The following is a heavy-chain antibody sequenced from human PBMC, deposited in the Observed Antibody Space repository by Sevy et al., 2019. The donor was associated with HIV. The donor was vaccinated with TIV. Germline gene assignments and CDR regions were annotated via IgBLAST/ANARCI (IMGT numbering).Heavy chain of an antibody. CDR1: GFSFSAYW. Sequence: GESLKISCAASGFSFSAYWMNWVRQAPGKGLEWVANIKPDGSDKHYVDSAEGRFTISRDKAKNSLYLQMNSLRVEDTAMDYCAQETFGRFDSWGQGTLVTVSS. CDR2: IKPDGSDK. CDR3: AQETFGRFDS. J-gene: IGHJ4*02. D-gene: IGHD1-26*01. V-gene: IGHV3-7*01.